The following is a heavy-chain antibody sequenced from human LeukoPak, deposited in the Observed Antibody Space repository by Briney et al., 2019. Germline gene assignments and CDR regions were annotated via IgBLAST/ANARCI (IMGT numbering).Heavy chain of an antibody. D-gene: IGHD1-1*01. Sequence: SETLSLTCAVYGGSFSGYYWSWIRQPPGKGLEWIGEINHSGSTNYNPSLKSRVTISVDTSKNQFSLKLSPVTAADTAVYYCAKLEDARTGWGQGTLVTVSS. J-gene: IGHJ4*02. CDR2: INHSGST. CDR1: GGSFSGYY. V-gene: IGHV4-34*01. CDR3: AKLEDARTG.